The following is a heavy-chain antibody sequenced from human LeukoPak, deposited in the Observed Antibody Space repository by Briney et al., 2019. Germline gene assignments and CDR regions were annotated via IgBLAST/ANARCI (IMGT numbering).Heavy chain of an antibody. CDR3: ARDVLRYFDWLLSYYYYGMDV. Sequence: ASVKVSCKASGYTFTSYYMHWVRQAPGQGLEWMGIINPSGGSTSYAQKFQGRVTMTRDTSTSTVYMELSSLRSEDTAVYYCARDVLRYFDWLLSYYYYGMDVWGQGTTVTVS. J-gene: IGHJ6*02. CDR2: INPSGGST. CDR1: GYTFTSYY. D-gene: IGHD3-9*01. V-gene: IGHV1-46*01.